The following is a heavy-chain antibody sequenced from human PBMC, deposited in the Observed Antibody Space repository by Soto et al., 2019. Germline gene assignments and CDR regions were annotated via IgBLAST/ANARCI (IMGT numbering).Heavy chain of an antibody. CDR2: IYYSGST. CDR1: GGSISSSSYY. J-gene: IGHJ4*02. CDR3: ARRDIGVDY. D-gene: IGHD5-12*01. Sequence: PSETLSLTCTVSGGSISSSSYYWGWIRQPPGKGLEWIGSIYYSGSTYYNPSLKSRVTISVDTSKNQFSLKLSSVTAADTAVYYCARRDIGVDYWGQGALVTVS. V-gene: IGHV4-39*01.